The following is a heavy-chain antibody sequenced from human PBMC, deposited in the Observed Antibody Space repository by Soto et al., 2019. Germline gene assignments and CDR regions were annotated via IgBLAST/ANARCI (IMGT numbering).Heavy chain of an antibody. CDR3: ARVCVVPAAMRFKWFDP. D-gene: IGHD2-2*01. V-gene: IGHV1-69*13. Sequence: SVKVSCKASGGTFSSYAISWVRQAPGQGLEWMGGIIPIFGTANYAQKFQGRVTITADESTSTAYMELSSLRSEDTAVYYCARVCVVPAAMRFKWFDPWGQGTLVTV. CDR1: GGTFSSYA. J-gene: IGHJ5*02. CDR2: IIPIFGTA.